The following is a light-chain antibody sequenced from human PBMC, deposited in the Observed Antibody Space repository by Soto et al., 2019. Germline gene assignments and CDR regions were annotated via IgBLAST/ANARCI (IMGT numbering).Light chain of an antibody. J-gene: IGLJ2*01. V-gene: IGLV2-8*01. CDR1: SSDIGGDNY. CDR3: SSYAGSNVPVI. Sequence: QSALTQPPSASGSPGQSVTISCTGTSSDIGGDNYVSWYQQHPGKAPKFLIFEVSRRPSGVPDRFSGSKSGNTASLTVSGLQADDEADYYCSSYAGSNVPVIFGGGTKVTVL. CDR2: EVS.